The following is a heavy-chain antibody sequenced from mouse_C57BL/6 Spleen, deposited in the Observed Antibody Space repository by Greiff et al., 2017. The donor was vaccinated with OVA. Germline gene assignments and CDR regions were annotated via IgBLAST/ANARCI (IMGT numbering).Heavy chain of an antibody. Sequence: QVQLQQPGAELVMPGASVKLSCKASGYTFTSYWMHWVKQRPGQGLEWIGEIDPSDSYNNYNQKFKGKSTLTVDKSSSTAYMQLSSLTSEDSAVYYCARFETGFDYWGQGTTLTVSS. CDR1: GYTFTSYW. CDR2: IDPSDSYN. CDR3: ARFETGFDY. J-gene: IGHJ2*01. D-gene: IGHD4-1*01. V-gene: IGHV1-69*01.